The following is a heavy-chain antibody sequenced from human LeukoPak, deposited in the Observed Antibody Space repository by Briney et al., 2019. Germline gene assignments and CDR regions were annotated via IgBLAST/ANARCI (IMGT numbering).Heavy chain of an antibody. D-gene: IGHD3-10*01. CDR1: GFTFDDYG. CDR2: INWNGGST. Sequence: GGSLRLSCAASGFTFDDYGMSWVRQAPGKGLEWVSGINWNGGSTGYADSVKGRFTISRDNAKNSLYLQMNSLRAEDTAVYYCARWTGLLWFGEPHFDYWGQGTLVTVSS. CDR3: ARWTGLLWFGEPHFDY. J-gene: IGHJ4*02. V-gene: IGHV3-20*04.